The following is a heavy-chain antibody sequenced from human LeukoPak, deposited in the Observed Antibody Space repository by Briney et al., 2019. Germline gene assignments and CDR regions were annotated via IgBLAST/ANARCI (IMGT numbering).Heavy chain of an antibody. V-gene: IGHV1-69*13. CDR2: LIPIFGTA. J-gene: IGHJ6*03. CDR3: ARGEGSGSYQNYYCYYMDV. D-gene: IGHD3-10*01. CDR1: GGTFSSYS. Sequence: SVKLSCKASGGTFSSYSISWVRRVRGQALEWMGGLIPIFGTANYAQKFQGRVTITEDESTSTAYMELSSLRSEDTAVYYCARGEGSGSYQNYYCYYMDVWGKGTTVTVSS.